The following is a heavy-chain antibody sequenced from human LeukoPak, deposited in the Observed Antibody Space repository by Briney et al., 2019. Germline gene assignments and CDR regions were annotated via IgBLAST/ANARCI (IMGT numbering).Heavy chain of an antibody. D-gene: IGHD6-19*01. CDR3: AREPNSSGWYGRGGRFDY. CDR1: RFFFSSYA. V-gene: IGHV3-30-3*01. J-gene: IGHJ4*02. Sequence: GSLRLSCAASRFFFSSYAMHWVRQAPGKGLEWLAVISSDGTNKYYADSVKGRFTISRDNSKNTLYLQMNSLRVEDTAVYYCAREPNSSGWYGRGGRFDYWGQGTLVTVSS. CDR2: ISSDGTNK.